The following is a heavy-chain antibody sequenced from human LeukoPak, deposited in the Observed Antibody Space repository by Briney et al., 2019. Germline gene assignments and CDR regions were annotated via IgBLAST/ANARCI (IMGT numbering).Heavy chain of an antibody. CDR1: GGSISSYY. V-gene: IGHV4-59*12. CDR3: AREGRYRYGYNEYHLYMDI. Sequence: PSETLSLTCTVSGGSISSYYWGWIRQSPGKGLEWIGYIYYDGSTNYNPSLRGRVTISVDTPKNQFSLKLSSVTAAETAVYYCAREGRYRYGYNEYHLYMDIWGKGTTVTVSS. J-gene: IGHJ6*03. D-gene: IGHD5-18*01. CDR2: IYYDGST.